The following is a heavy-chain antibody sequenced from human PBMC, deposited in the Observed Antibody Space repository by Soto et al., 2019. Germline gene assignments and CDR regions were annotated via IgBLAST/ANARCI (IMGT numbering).Heavy chain of an antibody. Sequence: QVQLVQSGAEVKKPGASVKVSCKASGYTFTSYAMHWVRQAPGQRLEWMGWINAGNGNTKYSQKFQGRVTITRDTSASTAYMEPSSLRSEDTAVYYCARDLLFDYWGQGTLVTVSS. CDR2: INAGNGNT. V-gene: IGHV1-3*01. CDR1: GYTFTSYA. J-gene: IGHJ4*02. CDR3: ARDLLFDY.